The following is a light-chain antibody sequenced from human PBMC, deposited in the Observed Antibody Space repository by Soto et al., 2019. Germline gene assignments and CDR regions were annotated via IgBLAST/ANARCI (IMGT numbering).Light chain of an antibody. CDR1: QGISTY. Sequence: DIRLTQSPSFLFASVGDRVTITCRASQGISTYLAWYQQKPGKAPKLLIHAASTLQSGVPSRFSGSGSGTEFTLTISSLQPEDSATYNCQQLKSYPLTFGGGTKVDIK. J-gene: IGKJ4*01. CDR3: QQLKSYPLT. CDR2: AAS. V-gene: IGKV1-9*01.